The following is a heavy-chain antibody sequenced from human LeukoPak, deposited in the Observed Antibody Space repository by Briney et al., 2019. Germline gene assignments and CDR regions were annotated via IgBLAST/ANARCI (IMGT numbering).Heavy chain of an antibody. V-gene: IGHV4-61*01. J-gene: IGHJ5*02. CDR2: IYNSGST. CDR3: ARDWRWFDP. CDR1: GGSVSSGSYY. Sequence: SETLSLTCTVSGGSVSSGSYYWSWIRQPPGKGLEWIGYIYNSGSTNYNPSLKSRVTISVDTSKNQFSLKLSSVTAADTAVYYCARDWRWFDPWGQGTLVTVSS.